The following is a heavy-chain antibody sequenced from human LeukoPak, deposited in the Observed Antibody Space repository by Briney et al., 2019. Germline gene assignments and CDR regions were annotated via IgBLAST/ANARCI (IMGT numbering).Heavy chain of an antibody. J-gene: IGHJ6*03. V-gene: IGHV4-4*07. Sequence: SETLSLTCTVSGGSISSYYWSWIRQPAGKGLEWIGRIYTSGSTNYNPSLKSRVTMSVDTSKNQFSLKLSSVTAADTAVYYCARISSGSYYYYYYYMDVWGKGTTVTVSS. CDR3: ARISSGSYYYYYYYMDV. CDR2: IYTSGST. D-gene: IGHD1-26*01. CDR1: GGSISSYY.